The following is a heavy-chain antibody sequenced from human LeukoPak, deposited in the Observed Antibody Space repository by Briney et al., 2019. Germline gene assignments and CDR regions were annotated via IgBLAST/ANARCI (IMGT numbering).Heavy chain of an antibody. CDR2: IYYSGST. V-gene: IGHV4-59*01. CDR1: GGSISSYY. J-gene: IGHJ6*03. CDR3: ARGRWALDLDYYYMDV. Sequence: SETLSLTCTVSGGSISSYYWSWIRQPLGKGLEWIGYIYYSGSTNYNPSLKSRVTISVDTSKNQFSLKLSSVTAADTAVYYCARGRWALDLDYYYMDVWGKGTTVTVSS. D-gene: IGHD5-12*01.